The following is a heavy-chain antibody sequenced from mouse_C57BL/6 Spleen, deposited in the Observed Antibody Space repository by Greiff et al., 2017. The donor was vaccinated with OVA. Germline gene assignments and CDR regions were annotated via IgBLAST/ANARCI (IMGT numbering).Heavy chain of an antibody. CDR1: GYTFTDYE. CDR3: KRGWYYFDY. Sequence: ESGAELVRPGASVTLSCKASGYTFTDYEMHWVKQTPVHGLDWIGAIDPETGGTAYNQKFKGKAILTADKSSSTAYMELRSLTSEDSAVYYCKRGWYYFDYWGQGTTLTVSS. CDR2: IDPETGGT. V-gene: IGHV1-15*01. J-gene: IGHJ2*01. D-gene: IGHD3-3*01.